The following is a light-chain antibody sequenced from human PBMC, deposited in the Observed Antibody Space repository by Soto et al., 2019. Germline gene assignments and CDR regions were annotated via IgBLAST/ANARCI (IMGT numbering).Light chain of an antibody. CDR2: DAS. V-gene: IGKV1-5*01. J-gene: IGKJ1*01. CDR1: QSISSW. Sequence: DIQMTQSPSTLSASVGDRVTITCRASQSISSWLAWYQQKPGKAPKLLIYDASSLESGVPSRFSGSGSGTEFSLTISSLQPVDFATYYCQQYNSYWKFGQGTKVDIK. CDR3: QQYNSYWK.